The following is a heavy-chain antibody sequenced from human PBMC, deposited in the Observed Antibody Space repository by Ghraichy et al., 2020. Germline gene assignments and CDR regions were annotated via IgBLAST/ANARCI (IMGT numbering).Heavy chain of an antibody. CDR3: AKDTSTYYYGSGSGYYFDY. V-gene: IGHV3-23*01. Sequence: GGSLRLSCAASGFTFSSYAMSWVRQAPGKGLEWVSAISGSGGSTYYADSVKGRFTISRDNSKNTLYLQMNSLRAEDTAVYYCAKDTSTYYYGSGSGYYFDYWGQGTPVTVSS. J-gene: IGHJ4*02. D-gene: IGHD3-10*01. CDR1: GFTFSSYA. CDR2: ISGSGGST.